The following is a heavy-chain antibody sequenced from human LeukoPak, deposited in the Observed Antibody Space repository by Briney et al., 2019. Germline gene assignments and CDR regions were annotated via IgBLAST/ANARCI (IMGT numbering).Heavy chain of an antibody. CDR2: IYYTGNT. CDR1: GDSITGYY. D-gene: IGHD1-26*01. CDR3: ARSTTTGRYFDY. J-gene: IGHJ4*02. V-gene: IGHV4-39*07. Sequence: SETLSLTCSVSGDSITGYYWGWIRQPPGKGLEWIGNIYYTGNTYYNSSLKSRVTISLDTSKNQFSLKVISMTAADTAVYYCARSTTTGRYFDYWGQGTLVTVSS.